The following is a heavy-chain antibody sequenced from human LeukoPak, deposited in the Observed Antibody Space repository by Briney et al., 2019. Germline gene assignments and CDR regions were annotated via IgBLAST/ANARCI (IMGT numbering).Heavy chain of an antibody. Sequence: GGSLRLSCEASGFTFKNYAMNWVRQAPGKGLEWVSAISASGGSTFIADSVKGRFIVSRDNSQNTLYLQVNSLRAEDTAVYYCAKGGDDYYGSGSHYPFDYWGQGTLVTVSS. V-gene: IGHV3-23*01. CDR2: ISASGGST. D-gene: IGHD3-10*01. CDR1: GFTFKNYA. J-gene: IGHJ4*02. CDR3: AKGGDDYYGSGSHYPFDY.